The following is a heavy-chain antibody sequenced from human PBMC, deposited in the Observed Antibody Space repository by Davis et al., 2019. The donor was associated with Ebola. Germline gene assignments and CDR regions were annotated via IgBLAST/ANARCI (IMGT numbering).Heavy chain of an antibody. CDR2: INPNSGGT. V-gene: IGHV1-2*02. D-gene: IGHD4-23*01. CDR3: ARFKTLYYFYY. CDR1: GYTFTGYY. J-gene: IGHJ4*02. Sequence: ASVKVSCKASGYTFTGYYMHWVRQAPGQGLEWMGWINPNSGGTNYAQIFQGRVTMTRDTSISTVYMELSRLRSDDTALYYCARFKTLYYFYYWGQGTLVTVSS.